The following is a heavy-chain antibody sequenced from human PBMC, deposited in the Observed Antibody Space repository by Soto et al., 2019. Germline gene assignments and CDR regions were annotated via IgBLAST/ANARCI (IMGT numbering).Heavy chain of an antibody. J-gene: IGHJ6*02. CDR1: GYTFTTYE. Sequence: QVQLVQSGAEVKKPGASVKVSCKASGYTFTTYEINWVRQVPGQGLEWMGWMSPSSGNTGYVDQFRGRVTMTSNTSMNTAYMELGSLRSEDTAVYYCARVGGQLFGDHGMDVWGQGTTVTVSS. CDR3: ARVGGQLFGDHGMDV. D-gene: IGHD3-10*01. CDR2: MSPSSGNT. V-gene: IGHV1-8*01.